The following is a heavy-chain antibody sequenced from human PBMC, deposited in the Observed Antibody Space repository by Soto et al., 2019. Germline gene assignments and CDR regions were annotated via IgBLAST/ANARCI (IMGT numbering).Heavy chain of an antibody. J-gene: IGHJ6*02. V-gene: IGHV1-69*01. CDR3: AREATYCTSDTCPKFYDMDV. CDR1: GGTFGSYA. CDR2: VIPILNSP. Sequence: QVQLVQSGAEVKKPGSSVKVSCKASGGTFGSYAITWVRRAPGQGLEWLGGVIPILNSPAYAQKYQARVVITADEITNTAYMELNSLRFDDTAVYYCAREATYCTSDTCPKFYDMDVWGQGTTVTVA. D-gene: IGHD2-8*02.